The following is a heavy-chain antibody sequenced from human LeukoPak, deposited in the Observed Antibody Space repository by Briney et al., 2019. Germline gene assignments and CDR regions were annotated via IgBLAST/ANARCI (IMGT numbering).Heavy chain of an antibody. CDR3: ATRGFWATNRFDY. CDR2: INHSGST. Sequence: SETLSLTCAVYGGSFSGYYWSWIRQPLGKGLEWIGEINHSGSTNYNPSLKSRVTISVDTSKNQFSLKLSSVTAADTAVYYCATRGFWATNRFDYWGQGTLVTVSS. J-gene: IGHJ4*02. D-gene: IGHD3-3*01. CDR1: GGSFSGYY. V-gene: IGHV4-34*01.